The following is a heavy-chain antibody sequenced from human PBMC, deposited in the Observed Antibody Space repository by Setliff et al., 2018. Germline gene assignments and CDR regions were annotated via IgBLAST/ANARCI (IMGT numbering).Heavy chain of an antibody. CDR2: ISGSSSYI. V-gene: IGHV3-21*01. CDR3: ARDHGIVPGVDYMDV. J-gene: IGHJ6*03. D-gene: IGHD1-26*01. Sequence: GESLRLSCAASGFTFSSYGMNWVRQAPGKGLEWVSCISGSSSYIHYADSMKGRFTISRDNAKNSLYLQMNSLRAEDTAVYYCARDHGIVPGVDYMDVWGKGTTVTSP. CDR1: GFTFSSYG.